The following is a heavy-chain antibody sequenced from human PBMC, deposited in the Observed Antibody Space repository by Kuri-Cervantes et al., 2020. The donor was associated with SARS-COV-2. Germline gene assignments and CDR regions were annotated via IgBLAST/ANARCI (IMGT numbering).Heavy chain of an antibody. CDR3: AKDHTPHYDYVWGSYRLYYLDY. D-gene: IGHD3-16*02. J-gene: IGHJ4*02. Sequence: LSLTCAASGFTVSSNYMSWVRQAPGKGLEWVSVIYSGGSTYYADSVKGRFTISRDNSKNTLYLQMDSLRSEDTAVYYCAKDHTPHYDYVWGSYRLYYLDYWGQGTLVTVSS. CDR2: IYSGGST. CDR1: GFTVSSNY. V-gene: IGHV3-53*01.